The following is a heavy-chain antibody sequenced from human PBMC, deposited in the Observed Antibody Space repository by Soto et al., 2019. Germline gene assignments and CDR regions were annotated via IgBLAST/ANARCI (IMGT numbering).Heavy chain of an antibody. Sequence: GGSLRLSCAASGFTFSNAWMSWVRQAPGKGLEWVGRIKSKTDGGTTDYAAPVKGRFTISRDDSKNTLYLQMNSLKTEDTAVYYCTTVPDIVATIDYYMDVWGKGTTVTVSS. CDR2: IKSKTDGGTT. V-gene: IGHV3-15*01. CDR1: GFTFSNAW. D-gene: IGHD5-12*01. J-gene: IGHJ6*03. CDR3: TTVPDIVATIDYYMDV.